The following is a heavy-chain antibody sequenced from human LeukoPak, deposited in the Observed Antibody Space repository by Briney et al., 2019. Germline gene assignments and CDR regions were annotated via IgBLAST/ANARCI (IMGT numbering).Heavy chain of an antibody. J-gene: IGHJ4*02. CDR1: GFSFTNAW. V-gene: IGHV3-15*01. CDR3: TAGLGKSDFDY. CDR2: IKSKTDGGTT. D-gene: IGHD7-27*01. Sequence: GGSLRLSCAASGFSFTNAWMSWVRQAPGKGLEWVARIKSKTDGGTTDYAAPVKGRFTISTDDSKNTLYLQMNSLKTEDTAVYYCTAGLGKSDFDYWGQGSLATVS.